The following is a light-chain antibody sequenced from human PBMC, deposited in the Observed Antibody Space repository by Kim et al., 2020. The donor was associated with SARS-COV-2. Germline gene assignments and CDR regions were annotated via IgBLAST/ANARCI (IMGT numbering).Light chain of an antibody. V-gene: IGKV1-16*02. J-gene: IGKJ4*01. Sequence: SETVGDRGTITCRGGQGVRDRLAWYQQKPGKAPKSLIYDASSLQSGVPSKFSGSGSGTDFTLTISNLQPEDSATYYCQQYNTYPPTFGGGTKLEI. CDR1: QGVRDR. CDR2: DAS. CDR3: QQYNTYPPT.